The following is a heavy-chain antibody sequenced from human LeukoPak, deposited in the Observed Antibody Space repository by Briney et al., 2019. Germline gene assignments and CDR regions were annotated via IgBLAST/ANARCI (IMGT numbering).Heavy chain of an antibody. CDR3: AKDSGSPLANWFDP. V-gene: IGHV3-9*01. J-gene: IGHJ5*02. Sequence: PGRSLRLSCAASGFTFDDYAMHWVRQAPGKGLEWVSGISWNSGSIGYADSVKGRFTISRDNAKNSLYLQMNSLRAEDTALYYCAKDSGSPLANWFDPWGQGTLVTVSS. CDR2: ISWNSGSI. D-gene: IGHD1-26*01. CDR1: GFTFDDYA.